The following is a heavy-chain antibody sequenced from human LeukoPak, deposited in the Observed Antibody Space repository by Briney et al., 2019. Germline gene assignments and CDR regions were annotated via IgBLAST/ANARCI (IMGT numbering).Heavy chain of an antibody. V-gene: IGHV1-69*01. Sequence: GSSVKVSCKASGGTFSSYAISWVRQAPGQGLEWMGGIIPIFGTANYAQKFQGRVTITADESTSTAYMELSSLRSEDTAVYYCARDRYEYQLLTPFDYWGQGTLVTVSS. CDR1: GGTFSSYA. CDR3: ARDRYEYQLLTPFDY. D-gene: IGHD2-2*01. CDR2: IIPIFGTA. J-gene: IGHJ4*02.